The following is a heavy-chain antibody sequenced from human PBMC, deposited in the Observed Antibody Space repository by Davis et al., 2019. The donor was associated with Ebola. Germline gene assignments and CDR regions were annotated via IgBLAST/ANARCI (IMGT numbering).Heavy chain of an antibody. D-gene: IGHD3-9*01. Sequence: GGSLRLSCAASGFTFSSYWMSWVRQAPGKGLEWVAVIWYDGSNKYYADSVKGRFTISRDNAKNSLYLQMNSLRAEDTAVYYCARDFFSGYDILTGPAMPWGQGTLVTVSS. CDR2: IWYDGSNK. V-gene: IGHV3-33*08. J-gene: IGHJ1*01. CDR1: GFTFSSYW. CDR3: ARDFFSGYDILTGPAMP.